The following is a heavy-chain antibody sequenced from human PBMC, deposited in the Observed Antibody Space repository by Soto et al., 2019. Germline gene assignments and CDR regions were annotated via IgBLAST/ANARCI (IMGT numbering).Heavy chain of an antibody. CDR2: ISSSGYTI. Sequence: GGSLRLSCAASGFTFSNYAMSWIRQAPGKGLEWVSYISSSGYTIYYADSVKGRFTISRDNAKNSLYLQMNSLRAEDTAVYYCARGGGDCSGGSCYFWRYYFDYWGQGTLVTVSS. CDR1: GFTFSNYA. J-gene: IGHJ4*02. CDR3: ARGGGDCSGGSCYFWRYYFDY. D-gene: IGHD2-15*01. V-gene: IGHV3-11*04.